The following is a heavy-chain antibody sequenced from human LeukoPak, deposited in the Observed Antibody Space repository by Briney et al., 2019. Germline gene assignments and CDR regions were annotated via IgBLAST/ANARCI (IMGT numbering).Heavy chain of an antibody. V-gene: IGHV3-21*01. CDR3: ARSVGQSVLRYFDWLATQKGNNWFDP. Sequence: PGGSLRLSCAASGFTFSSYSMNWVRQAPGKGLEWVSSISSSSSYIYYADSVKGRFTISRDNAKNSLYLQMNSLRAEDTAVYYCARSVGQSVLRYFDWLATQKGNNWFDPWGQGTLVTVSS. J-gene: IGHJ5*02. CDR1: GFTFSSYS. D-gene: IGHD3-9*01. CDR2: ISSSSSYI.